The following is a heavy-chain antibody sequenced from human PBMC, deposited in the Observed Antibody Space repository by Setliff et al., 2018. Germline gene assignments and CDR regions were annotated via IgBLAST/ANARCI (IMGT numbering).Heavy chain of an antibody. Sequence: TLSLTCPVSGGSISSHYWSWIRQPPGKGLEWIGYIYYSGSTNYNPSLKSRVTISVDTSKNQFSLKLSSVTAADTAVYYCARVGHAFDIWGQGTMVTVSS. CDR1: GGSISSHY. CDR2: IYYSGST. V-gene: IGHV4-59*11. D-gene: IGHD3-3*01. J-gene: IGHJ3*02. CDR3: ARVGHAFDI.